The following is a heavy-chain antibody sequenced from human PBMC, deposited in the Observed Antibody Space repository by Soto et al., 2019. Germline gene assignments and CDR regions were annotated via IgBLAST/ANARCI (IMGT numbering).Heavy chain of an antibody. D-gene: IGHD1-20*01. V-gene: IGHV3-7*01. J-gene: IGHJ3*02. CDR3: ARSATNWSDAFDI. Sequence: GGSLRLSCAASGFTFSSYWMSWVRQAPGKGLEWVANIKQDGSEKYYVDSVKGRFTISRDNAKNSLYLQMNSLRAEDTAVYYCARSATNWSDAFDIWGQGTMVTVSS. CDR1: GFTFSSYW. CDR2: IKQDGSEK.